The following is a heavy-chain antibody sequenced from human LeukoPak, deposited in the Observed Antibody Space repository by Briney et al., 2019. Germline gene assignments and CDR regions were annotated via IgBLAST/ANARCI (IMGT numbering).Heavy chain of an antibody. CDR2: IRSKMYGETA. CDR1: GFNFGDRG. D-gene: IGHD5-12*01. J-gene: IGHJ4*02. Sequence: GGSLRLSCIASGFNFGDRGMSWFRQAPGQGLEWVSFIRSKMYGETADYAASVKGRFTISRDDSNSITYLQMNSLKTEDTAVYHCVRDGRGYSAAYFDSWGLGTLVTVSS. V-gene: IGHV3-49*03. CDR3: VRDGRGYSAAYFDS.